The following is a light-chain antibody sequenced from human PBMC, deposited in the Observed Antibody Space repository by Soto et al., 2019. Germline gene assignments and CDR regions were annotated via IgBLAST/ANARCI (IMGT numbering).Light chain of an antibody. CDR3: QQYNSYSWT. J-gene: IGKJ1*01. V-gene: IGKV1-5*01. CDR1: QSISSW. CDR2: DAS. Sequence: IQMTQAPSTLSASLGDRVTITCRASQSISSWLAWYQQKPGKAPKLLIYDASSLESGVPSRFSGSGSGTEFTLTISSLQPDDFATYYCQQYNSYSWTLGQGTKVDIK.